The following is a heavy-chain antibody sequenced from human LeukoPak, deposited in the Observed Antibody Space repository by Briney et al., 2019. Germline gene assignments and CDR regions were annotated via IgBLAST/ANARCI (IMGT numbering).Heavy chain of an antibody. CDR3: ARDGRAFDI. CDR2: ISYDGSNK. CDR1: GFTFSSYA. V-gene: IGHV3-30*04. Sequence: GGSLRLSCAASGFTFSSYAMHWVRQAPGKGLEWVAVISYDGSNKYYADSVKGRFTISRDNSKNALYLQMNSLRAEDTAVYYCARDGRAFDIWGQGTMVTVSS. J-gene: IGHJ3*02.